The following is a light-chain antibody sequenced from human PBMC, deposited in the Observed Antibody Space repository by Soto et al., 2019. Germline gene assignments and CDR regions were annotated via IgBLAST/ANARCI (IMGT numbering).Light chain of an antibody. V-gene: IGKV1-12*01. CDR2: SAS. Sequence: IRMTQSPSSLSASIGERVTITCRASQGIGVRLAWFQQKPGKAPQYLIQSASILQSGVPSRFSGSGSGTEFILTINSLQPEDVAIYYCLQVNSFPRTFGQGTKVDIK. CDR3: LQVNSFPRT. J-gene: IGKJ1*01. CDR1: QGIGVR.